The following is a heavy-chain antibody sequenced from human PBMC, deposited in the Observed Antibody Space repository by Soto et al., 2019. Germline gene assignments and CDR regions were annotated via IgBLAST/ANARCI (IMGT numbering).Heavy chain of an antibody. CDR3: ARPSTYSVDSSGDYEC. CDR1: GYTFTGHD. Sequence: QVQLVQSGAEVKKPGASVNVSCKASGYTFTGHDMNWVRQAPGQGLEWMGWINPNSGGANYAQSFQGRVTVTTDASINTDYMYLTRMTYDDAAVYYCARPSTYSVDSSGDYECWGQGTLVTVSS. D-gene: IGHD3-22*01. CDR2: INPNSGGA. J-gene: IGHJ4*02. V-gene: IGHV1-2*02.